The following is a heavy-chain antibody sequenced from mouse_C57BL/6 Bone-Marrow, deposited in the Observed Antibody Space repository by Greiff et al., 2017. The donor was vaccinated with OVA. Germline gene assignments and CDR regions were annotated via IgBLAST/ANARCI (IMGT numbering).Heavy chain of an antibody. Sequence: VQLKESGPELVKPGASVKISCKASGYSFTDYNMNWVKQSNGKSLEWIGVINPNYGTTSYNQKFKGKATLTVDQSSSTAYMQLNSLTSEDSAVDDCARSVYDYDVGYWYVDVGGTGTTVTVSS. D-gene: IGHD2-4*01. CDR3: ARSVYDYDVGYWYVDV. CDR1: GYSFTDYN. CDR2: INPNYGTT. J-gene: IGHJ1*03. V-gene: IGHV1-39*01.